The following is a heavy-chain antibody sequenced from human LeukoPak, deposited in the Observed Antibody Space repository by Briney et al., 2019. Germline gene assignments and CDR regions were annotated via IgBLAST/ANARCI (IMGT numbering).Heavy chain of an antibody. CDR3: ARVYGSGYDFRGAFDS. J-gene: IGHJ3*02. D-gene: IGHD5-12*01. Sequence: ASVKVSCKASGGTFSSYATSWVRQAPGQGLEWMGGIIPIFGTANYAQKFQGRVTITADKSTSTAYMELSSLRSEDTAVYYCARVYGSGYDFRGAFDSWGQGTMVTVSS. CDR1: GGTFSSYA. CDR2: IIPIFGTA. V-gene: IGHV1-69*06.